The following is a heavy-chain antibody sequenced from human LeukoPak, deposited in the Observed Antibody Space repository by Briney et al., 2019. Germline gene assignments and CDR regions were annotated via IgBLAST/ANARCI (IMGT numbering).Heavy chain of an antibody. V-gene: IGHV3-7*01. CDR2: IKGDGGAK. CDR1: GFTFSSYW. D-gene: IGHD3-22*01. J-gene: IGHJ3*02. Sequence: GGSLRLSCAASGFTFSSYWMNWVRQPPGKGLEWVAAIKGDGGAKYYVDSVKGRFTISRDNAKNLMFLQMNSLRGEDTAVYYCARDYYDSSGGAFDIWGQGTMVTVSS. CDR3: ARDYYDSSGGAFDI.